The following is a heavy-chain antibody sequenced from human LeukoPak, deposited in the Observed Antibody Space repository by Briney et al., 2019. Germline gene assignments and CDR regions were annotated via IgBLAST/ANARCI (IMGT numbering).Heavy chain of an antibody. V-gene: IGHV4-31*03. D-gene: IGHD6-13*01. J-gene: IGHJ5*02. Sequence: SETLSLTCTVSGGSISSGGYYWSWIRQHPGTGLEWIGYIYDSGSTYYNPSLKSRVTISVYTSKNQFSLKLSSVTAADTAVYYCARDEAGAIAAAGTSWFDPWGQGTLVTVSS. CDR2: IYDSGST. CDR1: GGSISSGGYY. CDR3: ARDEAGAIAAAGTSWFDP.